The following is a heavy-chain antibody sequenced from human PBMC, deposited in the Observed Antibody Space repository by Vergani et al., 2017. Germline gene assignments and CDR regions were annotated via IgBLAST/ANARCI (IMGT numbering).Heavy chain of an antibody. D-gene: IGHD2-2*01. CDR2: IYPGDSDT. CDR3: ARSGDIVVVPAVNPLDP. V-gene: IGHV5-51*03. J-gene: IGHJ5*02. Sequence: EVQLVQSGAEVKKPGESLKISCKGSGYSFTSYWIGLVRQMPGKGLEWMGIIYPGDSDTRYSPSFQGQVTISADKSISTAYLQWSSLKASDTAMYYCARSGDIVVVPAVNPLDPWGQGTLVTVSS. CDR1: GYSFTSYW.